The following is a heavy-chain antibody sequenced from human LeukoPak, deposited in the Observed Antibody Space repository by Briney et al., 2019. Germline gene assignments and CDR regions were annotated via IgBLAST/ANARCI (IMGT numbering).Heavy chain of an antibody. V-gene: IGHV3-11*04. J-gene: IGHJ4*02. Sequence: GGSLRLSCAASGFSVSRKYMSWIRQAPGKGLEWVSYISSSGSTIYYADSVKGRFTISRDNAKNSLYLQMNSLRAEDTAVYFCARHNYYQFDYWGQGTLVTASS. D-gene: IGHD1-1*01. CDR2: ISSSGSTI. CDR3: ARHNYYQFDY. CDR1: GFSVSRKY.